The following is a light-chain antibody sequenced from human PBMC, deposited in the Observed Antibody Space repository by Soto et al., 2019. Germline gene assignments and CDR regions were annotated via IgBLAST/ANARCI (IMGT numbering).Light chain of an antibody. V-gene: IGKV1-5*01. CDR2: DVS. CDR1: QSINAW. J-gene: IGKJ1*01. CDR3: QQYHRYST. Sequence: DIHMTQAPSTLSASVGDRVTITCRASQSINAWLAWYRQKPGKAPKLLIYDVSTLASGVPSRFSGSASGTEFTLTISNLESDDFASYYCQQYHRYSTFGQGTKVDIK.